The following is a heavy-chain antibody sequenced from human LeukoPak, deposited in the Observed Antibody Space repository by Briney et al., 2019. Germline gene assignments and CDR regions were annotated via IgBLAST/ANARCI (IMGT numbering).Heavy chain of an antibody. CDR1: GFTISSYG. V-gene: IGHV3-23*01. J-gene: IGHJ3*02. CDR2: ISGSGIST. D-gene: IGHD3-22*01. CDR3: AKSWNYYDSSGDDALDI. Sequence: PGGSLRLSCAASGFTISSYGMNWVRQAPGKGLEWVSGISGSGISTYYADSVKGRFTISRDNSKNTLYLQMNSLRVEDTAVYYCAKSWNYYDSSGDDALDIWGQGTMVTVSS.